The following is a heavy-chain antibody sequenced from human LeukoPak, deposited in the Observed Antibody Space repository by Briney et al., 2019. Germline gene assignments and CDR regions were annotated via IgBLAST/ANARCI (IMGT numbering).Heavy chain of an antibody. Sequence: EASVKVSCKASGGTFSSYAISWVRQAPGQGLEWMGRIIPILGIANYAQKFRGRVTITADKSTSTAYMELSSLRSEDTAVYYCARTRHDYGGNSRYYFDYWGQGTLVTVSS. CDR3: ARTRHDYGGNSRYYFDY. CDR1: GGTFSSYA. D-gene: IGHD4-23*01. J-gene: IGHJ4*02. CDR2: IIPILGIA. V-gene: IGHV1-69*04.